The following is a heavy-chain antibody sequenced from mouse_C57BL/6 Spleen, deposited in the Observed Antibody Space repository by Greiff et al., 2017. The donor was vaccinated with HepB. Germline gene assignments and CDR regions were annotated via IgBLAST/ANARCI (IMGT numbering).Heavy chain of an antibody. D-gene: IGHD2-10*01. V-gene: IGHV2-4*01. CDR2: IWSGGST. CDR3: ATPYYYYAMDY. CDR1: GFSLTSYG. Sequence: VKVEESGPGLVQPSQSLSITCTVSGFSLTSYGVHWVRQPPGKGLEWLGVIWSGGSTDYNAAFISRLSISKDNSKSQVFFKMNSLQADDTAIYYCATPYYYYAMDYWGQGTSVTVSS. J-gene: IGHJ4*01.